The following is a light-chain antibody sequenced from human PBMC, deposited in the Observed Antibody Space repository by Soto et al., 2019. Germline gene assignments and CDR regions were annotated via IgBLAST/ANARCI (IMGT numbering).Light chain of an antibody. CDR3: HQTYSPPDT. CDR2: EAS. CDR1: QSIDTH. J-gene: IGKJ1*01. V-gene: IGKV1-39*01. Sequence: DIRMTQSPSSLSASVGDRVTITCRASQSIDTHLNWYQQHPGKAPNALIYEASNLQSGVPSRFSGSGSGTDFTLTISGLQPDDSATYYCHQTYSPPDTFGQATKVEIK.